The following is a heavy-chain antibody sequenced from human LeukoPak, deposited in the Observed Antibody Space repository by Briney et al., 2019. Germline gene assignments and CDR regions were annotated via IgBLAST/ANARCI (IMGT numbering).Heavy chain of an antibody. Sequence: ASVKVFCKASGYTFTRYYMHWVRQAPGQGLEWMGWINPNSGGTNYAQKFQGRVTMTRDTSISTAYMELSRLRSDDTAVYYCARGTVTFSFWYFDLCGRGTLVTVSS. CDR2: INPNSGGT. D-gene: IGHD4-17*01. CDR1: GYTFTRYY. J-gene: IGHJ2*01. CDR3: ARGTVTFSFWYFDL. V-gene: IGHV1-2*02.